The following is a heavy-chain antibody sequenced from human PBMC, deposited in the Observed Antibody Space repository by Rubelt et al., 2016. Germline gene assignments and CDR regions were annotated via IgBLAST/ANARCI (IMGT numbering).Heavy chain of an antibody. D-gene: IGHD5-12*01. CDR3: ARDTVARRQDVQDY. J-gene: IGHJ4*02. CDR1: GGSFNDYY. V-gene: IGHV4-34*02. Sequence: QVQLKQWGAGLLKPSETLSLTRAVYGGSFNDYYWSWIRQPPGKGLEWIGSLSYTGSTSYNPSLKSRVTISLHTSNRQFALNRTSVTAADTAVYFCARDTVARRQDVQDYWGQGTLVTVSS. CDR2: LSYTGST.